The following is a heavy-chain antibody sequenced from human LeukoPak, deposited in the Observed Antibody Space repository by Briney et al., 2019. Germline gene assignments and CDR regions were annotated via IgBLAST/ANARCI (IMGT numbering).Heavy chain of an antibody. CDR3: ARAAGGYCSSTSCHKGGGYYYYMDV. J-gene: IGHJ6*03. Sequence: SETLSLTCTVSGGSISSSSYYWGWIRQPPGKGLEWIGSIYYSGSTYYNPSLKSRVTISVDTSKNQFSLKLSSVTAADTAVYYCARAAGGYCSSTSCHKGGGYYYYMDVWGKGTTVTVSS. CDR1: GGSISSSSYY. V-gene: IGHV4-39*07. D-gene: IGHD2-2*02. CDR2: IYYSGST.